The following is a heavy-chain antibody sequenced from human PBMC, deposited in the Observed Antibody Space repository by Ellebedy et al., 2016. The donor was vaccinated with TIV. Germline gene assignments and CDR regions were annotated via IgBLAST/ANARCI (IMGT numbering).Heavy chain of an antibody. Sequence: MPSETLSLTCLVSGDSLRSYYWSWVRQPPGKGLEWIGYINYDGRRNYNPSLKSRITLSADTSNTQFSLNIYSLTAADTAVYYCAGETKAARPFALDIWGQGTMVTVSS. CDR1: GDSLRSYY. CDR3: AGETKAARPFALDI. CDR2: INYDGRR. J-gene: IGHJ3*02. V-gene: IGHV4-59*01. D-gene: IGHD6-6*01.